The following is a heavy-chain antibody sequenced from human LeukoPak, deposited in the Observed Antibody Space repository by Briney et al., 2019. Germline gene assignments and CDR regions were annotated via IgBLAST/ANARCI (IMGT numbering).Heavy chain of an antibody. D-gene: IGHD6-19*01. CDR2: TYYRSKLYY. J-gene: IGHJ4*02. V-gene: IGHV6-1*01. Sequence: SQTLSLPCAISGDIVSNDNDVWSWVRQSPSRGLEWLERTYYRSKLYYDYPVSVKSRITFNVDTSKNQFYLHLNSVSPEDTAVYYCARYGGGWSFDYWGQGTLVTVSS. CDR1: GDIVSNDNDV. CDR3: ARYGGGWSFDY.